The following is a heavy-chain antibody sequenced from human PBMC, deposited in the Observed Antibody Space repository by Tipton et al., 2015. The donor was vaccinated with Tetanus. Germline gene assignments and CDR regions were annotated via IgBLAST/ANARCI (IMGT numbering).Heavy chain of an antibody. D-gene: IGHD3-10*01. Sequence: SLRLSCAASGFTFRSYAMSWVRQAPGKGLEWVSGISESGDVTHYAGSVRGRFTISRDNSKNTLYLQINSLRAEDTAMYYCARRGLGQSYCFDYWGQGTLVTVSS. CDR2: ISESGDVT. CDR3: ARRGLGQSYCFDY. CDR1: GFTFRSYA. V-gene: IGHV3-23*01. J-gene: IGHJ4*02.